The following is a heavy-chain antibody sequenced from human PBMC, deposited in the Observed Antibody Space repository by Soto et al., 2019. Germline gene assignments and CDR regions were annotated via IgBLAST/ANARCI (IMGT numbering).Heavy chain of an antibody. V-gene: IGHV1-69*02. J-gene: IGHJ4*02. CDR3: ARSYGSGSRPFDY. CDR2: IIPVLAMS. Sequence: QVHLVQSGAEVKKPGSSVKVSCKASGDTFSSYTINWVRQVPGQGLEWMGRIIPVLAMSTYAHKIQVRDSIIADKSTNTAYMELSSLRSDDTAIYYCARSYGSGSRPFDYWGQGILGTVSS. D-gene: IGHD3-10*01. CDR1: GDTFSSYT.